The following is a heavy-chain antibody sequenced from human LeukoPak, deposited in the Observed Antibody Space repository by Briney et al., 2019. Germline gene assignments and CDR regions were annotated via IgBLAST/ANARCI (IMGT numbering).Heavy chain of an antibody. J-gene: IGHJ5*02. CDR2: ISSNSSHL. V-gene: IGHV3-21*06. CDR3: ARLRVSYSNSIGFWEFDP. D-gene: IGHD3-22*01. CDR1: GFTFRKYI. Sequence: GGSLRLSCAASGFTFRKYIMNWVRQAPGKGLEWVSSISSNSSHLYYADSVKGRFTISRDDAESSVYLQMNSLRGDDTAVYHCARLRVSYSNSIGFWEFDPWGQGTLVTVSS.